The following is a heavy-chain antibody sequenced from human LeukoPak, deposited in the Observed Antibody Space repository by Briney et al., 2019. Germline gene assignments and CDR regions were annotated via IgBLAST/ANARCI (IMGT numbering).Heavy chain of an antibody. J-gene: IGHJ6*02. Sequence: GGSLRLSCAASGFTFSIYSMNWVRQAPGKGLEWVSYISTSSSTIYYADSVKGRFTISRDNAKNSLYLQMNSLRSDDTAVYYCARENSFLNYYYGMDVWGQGTTVTVSS. CDR1: GFTFSIYS. CDR3: ARENSFLNYYYGMDV. V-gene: IGHV3-48*04. CDR2: ISTSSSTI. D-gene: IGHD3-3*01.